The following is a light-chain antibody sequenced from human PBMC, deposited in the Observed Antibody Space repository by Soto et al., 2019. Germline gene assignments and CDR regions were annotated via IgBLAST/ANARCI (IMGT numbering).Light chain of an antibody. CDR2: DNS. CDR1: SSNIGANYG. J-gene: IGLJ2*01. Sequence: QAVVTQPPSVSGAPGQRVTISCTGSSSNIGANYGVHWYQHLPGTAPKLLIYDNSNRPSGVPDRFSGSQSGTSASLAITGLQAEDEADYYCQSYDSSLSGVVFGGGTKLTVL. V-gene: IGLV1-40*01. CDR3: QSYDSSLSGVV.